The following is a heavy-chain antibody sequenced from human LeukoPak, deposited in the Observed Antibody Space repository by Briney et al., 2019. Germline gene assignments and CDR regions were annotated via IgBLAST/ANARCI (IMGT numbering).Heavy chain of an antibody. Sequence: GGSLRLSCAASGFTFRSYAMSWVRRAPGKGLEWVSAITDSGGSTYYADSVKGRFTISRDNSKNTVYLQMNSLRAEDTAVYYCAKRVEYSSSSGGYFDYWGQGTLVTVSS. CDR1: GFTFRSYA. D-gene: IGHD6-6*01. J-gene: IGHJ4*02. V-gene: IGHV3-23*01. CDR2: ITDSGGST. CDR3: AKRVEYSSSSGGYFDY.